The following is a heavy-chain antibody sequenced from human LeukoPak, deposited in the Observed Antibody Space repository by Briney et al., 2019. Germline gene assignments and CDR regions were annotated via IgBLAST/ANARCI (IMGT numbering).Heavy chain of an antibody. CDR3: GGGIGCGSQTMCRMFDY. V-gene: IGHV5-10-1*01. D-gene: IGHD3-16*01. CDR1: GYSFTSYW. Sequence: GESLKISCKGSGYSFTSYWISWVRQMPGKGLEWMGRIDPSDSYTNYSPSFQGHVTISADKSISTAYLQWSSLKASDTAMYYLGGGIGCGSQTMCRMFDYWVGGTVVTVSS. CDR2: IDPSDSYT. J-gene: IGHJ4*02.